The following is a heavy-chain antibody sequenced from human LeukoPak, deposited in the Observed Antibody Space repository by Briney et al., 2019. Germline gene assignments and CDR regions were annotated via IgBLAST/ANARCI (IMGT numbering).Heavy chain of an antibody. J-gene: IGHJ4*02. CDR2: INTEGSST. V-gene: IGHV3-74*01. Sequence: GGSLRLSCAASGFTFSSYWMHWVRHAPGKGLMWVSRINTEGSSTSYADSVKGRFTISRDNAKNTLYLQMNSLRAEDMAMYYCARDFDRYYFDYWGQGTLVTVSS. CDR3: ARDFDRYYFDY. D-gene: IGHD3-9*01. CDR1: GFTFSSYW.